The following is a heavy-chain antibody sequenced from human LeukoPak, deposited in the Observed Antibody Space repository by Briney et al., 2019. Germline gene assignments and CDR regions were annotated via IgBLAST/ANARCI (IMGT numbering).Heavy chain of an antibody. CDR3: ARGMGSGTYRRFDF. Sequence: ASVKVSCKASGYTFTAYNIHWVRQAPGQGLEWMGWITPNSGATNYAQQFQGRVTMTRDTSISTAYMELNNLISDDTAVYYCARGMGSGTYRRFDFWGQGTLVTVSS. J-gene: IGHJ4*02. CDR2: ITPNSGAT. CDR1: GYTFTAYN. V-gene: IGHV1-2*02. D-gene: IGHD3-10*01.